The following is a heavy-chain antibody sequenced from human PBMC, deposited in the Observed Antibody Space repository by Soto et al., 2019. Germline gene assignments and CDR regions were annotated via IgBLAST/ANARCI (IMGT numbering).Heavy chain of an antibody. D-gene: IGHD2-21*02. CDR1: RFTVEDYA. CDR2: ISANGDTI. V-gene: IGHV3-9*01. Sequence: GGSLRLSCVASRFTVEDYAMHWVRQDPGKGLEWVSGISANGDTIDYADSVKGRFTISRDNAKNSLYLQMNSLRAEDTAVYYSASGLAYCGGDCYFDYWGQGTLVTVSS. J-gene: IGHJ4*02. CDR3: ASGLAYCGGDCYFDY.